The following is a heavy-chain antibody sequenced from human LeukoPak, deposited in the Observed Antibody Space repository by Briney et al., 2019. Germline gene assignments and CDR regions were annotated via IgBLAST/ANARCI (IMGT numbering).Heavy chain of an antibody. CDR3: ARDDSYDILTGYVN. CDR1: GYTFTSYG. Sequence: GASVKVSCKASGYTFTSYGISWVRQAPGQGLEWMGIINPSGGSTSYAQKFQGRVTMTRDTSISTAYMELSRLRSDDTAVYYCARDDSYDILTGYVNWGQGTLVTVSS. D-gene: IGHD3-9*01. V-gene: IGHV1-46*01. J-gene: IGHJ4*02. CDR2: INPSGGST.